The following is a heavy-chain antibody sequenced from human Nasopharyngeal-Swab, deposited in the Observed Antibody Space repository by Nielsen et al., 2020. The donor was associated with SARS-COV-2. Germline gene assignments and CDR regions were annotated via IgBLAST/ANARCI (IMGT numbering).Heavy chain of an antibody. CDR2: IYYSGST. CDR3: ARVRRDTIFGVVIIGTFDY. CDR1: GGSISSYY. V-gene: IGHV4-59*01. D-gene: IGHD3-3*01. Sequence: ETLSLTCTVSGGSISSYYWSWIRQPPGKGLEWIGYIYYSGSTNYNPSLKSRVTISVDTSKNQFSLKLSSVTAADTAVYYCARVRRDTIFGVVIIGTFDYWGQGTLVTVSS. J-gene: IGHJ4*02.